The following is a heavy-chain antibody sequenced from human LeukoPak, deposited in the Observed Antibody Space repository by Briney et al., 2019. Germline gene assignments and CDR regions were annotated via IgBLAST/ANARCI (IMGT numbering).Heavy chain of an antibody. CDR2: IYYSGST. J-gene: IGHJ5*02. V-gene: IGHV4-59*08. Sequence: SETLSLTCTVSGASISSYYWSWIRQPPGKGLEWIGYIYYSGSTNYNPSLTSRVTISVDTSKNQFSLRLTSVTAADTAVYFCARHGIWFGDTNRWFDPWGQGTLVTVSS. CDR1: GASISSYY. CDR3: ARHGIWFGDTNRWFDP. D-gene: IGHD3-10*01.